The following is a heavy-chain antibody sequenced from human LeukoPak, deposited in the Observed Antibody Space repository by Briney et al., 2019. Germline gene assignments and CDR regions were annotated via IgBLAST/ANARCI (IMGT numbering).Heavy chain of an antibody. CDR1: GLTFSSYA. CDR3: AKTKVPSYYGSGSYVDY. D-gene: IGHD3-10*01. Sequence: HPGGSLRLSCAASGLTFSSYAMTWVRQAPGKGLEWVSAISGSTGSTYYADSVKGRFTISRDNSKNTLYLQMNSLRAEGTGIYYCAKTKVPSYYGSGSYVDYWGQGTLVTVSS. J-gene: IGHJ4*02. V-gene: IGHV3-23*01. CDR2: ISGSTGST.